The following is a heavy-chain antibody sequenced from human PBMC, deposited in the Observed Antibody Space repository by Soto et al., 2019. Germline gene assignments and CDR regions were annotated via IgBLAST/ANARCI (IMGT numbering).Heavy chain of an antibody. V-gene: IGHV4-61*01. Sequence: QVQLQESGPGLVKPSETLSLTCTVSGGSVNSGSYYRSWMRQPPGKGLEWIGYIYSSGSTNYNTSLKSRVTISVDTSKTQFSLILSSVTAADTALYCCARVGHLRLLVDWGQGTLVTVSS. CDR3: ARVGHLRLLVD. CDR2: IYSSGST. CDR1: GGSVNSGSYY. D-gene: IGHD4-17*01. J-gene: IGHJ4*02.